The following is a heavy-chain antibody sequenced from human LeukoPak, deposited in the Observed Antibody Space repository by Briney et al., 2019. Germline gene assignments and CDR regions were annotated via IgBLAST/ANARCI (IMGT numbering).Heavy chain of an antibody. CDR3: ARANWFDY. Sequence: GGSLRLSCAASGFTFRGYEMNWVRQAPGKGLEWVSYISSSGGTIYYADSVKGRFTISRDNAKNSLYLQMNSLRAEDTAVYYCARANWFDYWGQGSLVTVSS. J-gene: IGHJ5*01. CDR2: ISSSGGTI. D-gene: IGHD2-8*01. V-gene: IGHV3-48*03. CDR1: GFTFRGYE.